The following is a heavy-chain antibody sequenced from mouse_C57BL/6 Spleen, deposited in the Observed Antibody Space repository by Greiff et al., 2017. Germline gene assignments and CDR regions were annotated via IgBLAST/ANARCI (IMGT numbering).Heavy chain of an antibody. CDR3: VRGSKGAMDY. Sequence: EVKLQESGGGLVQPKGSLKLSCAASGFSFNTYAMNWVRQAPGKGLEWVARIRSKSNNYATYYADSVKDRFTISRDDSESMLYLQMNNLKTEDTAMYYCVRGSKGAMDYWGQGTSVTVSS. CDR1: GFSFNTYA. CDR2: IRSKSNNYAT. V-gene: IGHV10-1*01. D-gene: IGHD1-1*01. J-gene: IGHJ4*01.